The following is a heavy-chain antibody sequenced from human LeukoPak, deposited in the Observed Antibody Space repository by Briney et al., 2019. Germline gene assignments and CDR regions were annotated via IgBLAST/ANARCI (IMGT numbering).Heavy chain of an antibody. CDR1: GYTFTSYY. CDR2: INPSGGST. J-gene: IGHJ3*02. Sequence: ASVKVSCKASGYTFTSYYMHWVRQAPGQGLEWMGIINPSGGSTSYAQKFQGRVTMTRDMSTSTVYMELSSLTSDDTAVYYCAREGGLDVAFDIWGQGTMVTVSS. D-gene: IGHD3-16*01. V-gene: IGHV1-46*01. CDR3: AREGGLDVAFDI.